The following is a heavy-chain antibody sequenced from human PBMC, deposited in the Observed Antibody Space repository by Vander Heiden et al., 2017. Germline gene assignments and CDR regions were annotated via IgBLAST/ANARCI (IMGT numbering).Heavy chain of an antibody. D-gene: IGHD3-3*01. J-gene: IGHJ3*02. CDR3: ARESDVGGGIALPAFDI. V-gene: IGHV4-31*03. CDR2: IYYSGST. CDR1: GGSISSGGYY. Sequence: QVQLQESGPGLVKPSQTLSLTCTVSGGSISSGGYYWSWIRQHPGKGLEWIGYIYYSGSTYYNPSLNRRVTISVDTSKNQFSLKMSSVTAADTAVYYCARESDVGGGIALPAFDIWGQGTMVTVSS.